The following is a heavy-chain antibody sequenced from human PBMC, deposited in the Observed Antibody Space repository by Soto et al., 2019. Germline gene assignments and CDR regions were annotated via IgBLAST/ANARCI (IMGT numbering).Heavy chain of an antibody. J-gene: IGHJ4*02. CDR1: GGTFSSYT. CDR3: ARGRIAVAGGDY. CDR2: IIPILGIA. V-gene: IGHV1-69*02. D-gene: IGHD6-19*01. Sequence: QVQLVQSGAEVKKPGSSVKVSCKASGGTFSSYTISWVRQAPGQGLEWMGRIIPILGIANYAQKFQGRVTITADKSTSTAYMELSSLRSEDTAVYYCARGRIAVAGGDYWGQGPLVTVSS.